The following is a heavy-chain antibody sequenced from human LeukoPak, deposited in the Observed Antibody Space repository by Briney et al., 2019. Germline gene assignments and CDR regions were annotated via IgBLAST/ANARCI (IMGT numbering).Heavy chain of an antibody. CDR1: GGSISSSSYY. CDR2: IYFTGST. D-gene: IGHD3-10*01. CDR3: ARHSSYYGNFDY. Sequence: SETLSLTCAVSGGSISSSSYYWGWIRQPPGKGLEWIGSIYFTGSTYYTPSLKSRVTISVGTSKNQFSLKVSSVTAADAAVYYCARHSSYYGNFDYWGQGTLVTVSS. V-gene: IGHV4-39*01. J-gene: IGHJ4*02.